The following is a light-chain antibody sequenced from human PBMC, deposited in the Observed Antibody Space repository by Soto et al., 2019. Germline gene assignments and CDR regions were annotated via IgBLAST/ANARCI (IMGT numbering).Light chain of an antibody. V-gene: IGKV3-20*01. CDR1: QTVTSY. Sequence: EIVLTQSPGTLSLSPGDIATLSCRASQTVTSYFAWYQQKPGQAPRLLIHGASTRATGIPDRFRGSGSGTDFPLTISGLEPEDFAVYYCQQYGYSPRTFGQGTKVEIK. CDR3: QQYGYSPRT. J-gene: IGKJ1*01. CDR2: GAS.